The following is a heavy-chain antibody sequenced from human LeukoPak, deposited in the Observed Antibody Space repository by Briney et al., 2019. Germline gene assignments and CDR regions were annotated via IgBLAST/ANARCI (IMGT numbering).Heavy chain of an antibody. CDR2: IYYSGST. CDR1: GGSISSSSYS. Sequence: SETLSLTCTVSGGSISSSSYSWGWIRQPPGKGLEWIGSIYYSGSTYYNPSLKSRVTISVDTSKNQFSLKLSSVTAADTAVYYCAGSNVDTAMAYYGPEKIGAFDIWGQGTMVTVSS. D-gene: IGHD5-18*01. CDR3: AGSNVDTAMAYYGPEKIGAFDI. J-gene: IGHJ3*02. V-gene: IGHV4-39*01.